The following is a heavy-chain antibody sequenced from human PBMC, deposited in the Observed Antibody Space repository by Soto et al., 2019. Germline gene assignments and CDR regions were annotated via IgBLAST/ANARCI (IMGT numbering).Heavy chain of an antibody. Sequence: GASVKVSCKASGYTFTSYAMDWVRQAPGKGLEWMGGINAEDGNTKYAQKFQGRVTMTEDTSTDTAYMELSSLRSEDTAVYYCATSIVVVTGYGMDVWGQGTTVTVS. CDR2: INAEDGNT. D-gene: IGHD2-21*02. J-gene: IGHJ6*02. V-gene: IGHV1-3*01. CDR3: ATSIVVVTGYGMDV. CDR1: GYTFTSYA.